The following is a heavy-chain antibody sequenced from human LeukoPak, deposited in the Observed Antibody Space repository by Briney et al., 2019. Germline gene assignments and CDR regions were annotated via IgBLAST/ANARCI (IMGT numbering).Heavy chain of an antibody. CDR2: IYRSGST. Sequence: SETLSLTCAVSGYSISSGYYWGWIRQPPGKGLEWIGSIYRSGSTYYNPSLKSRVTISVDTSKNQFSLKLSSVTAADTAVYYCARHRSGVVVPAADDAFDIWGQGTMVTVSS. CDR1: GYSISSGYY. D-gene: IGHD2-2*01. CDR3: ARHRSGVVVPAADDAFDI. V-gene: IGHV4-38-2*01. J-gene: IGHJ3*02.